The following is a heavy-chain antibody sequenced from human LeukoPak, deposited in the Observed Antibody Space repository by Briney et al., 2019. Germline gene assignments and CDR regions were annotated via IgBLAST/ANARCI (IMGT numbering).Heavy chain of an antibody. Sequence: GGSLRLSCAASGFTVSSSHTTWVRQAVGKGLEWVSFIYSGGDTSYADSVKGRFTISRDNSKNTLYLQMNSLRAEDTAVYYCARVYNYVFDYWGQGTLVTVSS. CDR1: GFTVSSSH. J-gene: IGHJ4*02. D-gene: IGHD3-10*02. CDR2: IYSGGDT. CDR3: ARVYNYVFDY. V-gene: IGHV3-53*01.